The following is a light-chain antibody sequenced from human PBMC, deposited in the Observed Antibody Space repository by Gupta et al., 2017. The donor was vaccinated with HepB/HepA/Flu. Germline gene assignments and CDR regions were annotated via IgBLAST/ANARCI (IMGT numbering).Light chain of an antibody. CDR1: QSVSSY. Sequence: EIVLTQSPATLSLSPGERATLSCRASQSVSSYLAWYQQKQGQAPRLLIYDASNRDTGLPARFSGSGGGKDLALTNSSREQEDFAVYYCQQPSNWPPWPFGQGTKVEIK. CDR3: QQPSNWPPWP. V-gene: IGKV3-11*01. J-gene: IGKJ1*01. CDR2: DAS.